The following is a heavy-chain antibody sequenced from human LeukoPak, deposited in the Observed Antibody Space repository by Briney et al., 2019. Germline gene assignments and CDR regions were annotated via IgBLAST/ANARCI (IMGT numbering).Heavy chain of an antibody. D-gene: IGHD6-13*01. CDR3: TTDPPSRYSSSWYYFDY. J-gene: IGHJ4*02. V-gene: IGHV3-15*01. CDR1: VFTLSNAW. CDR2: IKSKTDGGTT. Sequence: GGSLTLSCAASVFTLSNAWMSWVRQAPGGGLEWVGRIKSKTDGGTTDYAAPVKGRFTISRDDSKNTLYLQMNSLKTEDTAVYYCTTDPPSRYSSSWYYFDYWGQGTLVTVSS.